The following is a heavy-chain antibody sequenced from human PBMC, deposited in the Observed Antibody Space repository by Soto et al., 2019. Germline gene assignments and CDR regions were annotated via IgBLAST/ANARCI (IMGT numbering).Heavy chain of an antibody. J-gene: IGHJ6*03. D-gene: IGHD6-13*01. CDR1: GFTFSRYI. CDR2: ISSSSGYI. CDR3: ARPKGTAAGSDMDV. V-gene: IGHV3-21*01. Sequence: GGSVRLSCAASGFTFSRYIMNWVRQAPGKGLEWVSSISSSSGYIYYADSVEGRFTISRDNAKNSLYLQMNSLRAEDTAVYYCARPKGTAAGSDMDVWGKGTTVTVSS.